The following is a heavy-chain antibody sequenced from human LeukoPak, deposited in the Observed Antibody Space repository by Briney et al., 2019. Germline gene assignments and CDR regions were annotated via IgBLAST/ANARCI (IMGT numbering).Heavy chain of an antibody. CDR2: ISSSSTYI. V-gene: IGHV3-21*01. CDR1: GFTFSTYS. CDR3: ARWDGMDV. Sequence: GGSLRLSCAASGFTFSTYSMNWVRQAPGKGLEWVSSISSSSTYIDYADSVQGRFTISRDNPKNALYLQMNSLRAEDTAVYYCARWDGMDVWGQGTTVTVSS. J-gene: IGHJ6*01.